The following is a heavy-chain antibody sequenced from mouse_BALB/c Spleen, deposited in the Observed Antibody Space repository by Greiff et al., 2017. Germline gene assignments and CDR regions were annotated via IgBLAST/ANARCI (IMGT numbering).Heavy chain of an antibody. D-gene: IGHD2-4*01. CDR1: GYAFTNYL. J-gene: IGHJ2*01. CDR3: ARGCYYDCGEPSAFDY. CDR2: FNPGSGGT. V-gene: IGHV1-54*01. Sequence: QVQLKQSGAELVRPGTSVKVSCKASGYAFTNYLIEWVKQRPGQGLEWIGVFNPGSGGTNYNEKFKGKATLTADKSSSTAYMQLSSLTSDDSAVYFCARGCYYDCGEPSAFDYWGQGTTLTVSS.